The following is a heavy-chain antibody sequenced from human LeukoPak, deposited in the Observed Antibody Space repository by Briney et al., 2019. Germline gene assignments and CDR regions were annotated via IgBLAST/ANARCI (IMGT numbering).Heavy chain of an antibody. D-gene: IGHD5-18*01. V-gene: IGHV1-46*01. CDR1: GYTLTELS. J-gene: IGHJ4*02. CDR3: ARDGEETAMVDGRY. Sequence: GASVKVSCKVSGYTLTELSMHWVRQAPGKGLEWMGIINPSGGNTGYAQKFQGRVTMTRDMSTSTVYMELSSLRSEDAAMYYCARDGEETAMVDGRYWGQGTLVTVSS. CDR2: INPSGGNT.